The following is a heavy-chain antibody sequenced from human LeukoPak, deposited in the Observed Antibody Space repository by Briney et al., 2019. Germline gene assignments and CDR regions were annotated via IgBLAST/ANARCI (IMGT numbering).Heavy chain of an antibody. Sequence: ASVKVSCKDSGGTFSSYAISWVRQAPGQGLEWMGGIIPIFGTANYAQKFQGRVTITADESTSTAYMELSSLRSEDTAVYYCAREGYYLGGLFDYWGQGTLVTVSS. CDR2: IIPIFGTA. CDR1: GGTFSSYA. D-gene: IGHD1-26*01. V-gene: IGHV1-69*13. J-gene: IGHJ4*02. CDR3: AREGYYLGGLFDY.